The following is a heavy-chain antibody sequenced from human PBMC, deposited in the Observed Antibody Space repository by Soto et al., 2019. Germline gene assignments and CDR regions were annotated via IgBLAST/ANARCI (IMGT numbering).Heavy chain of an antibody. CDR1: GYTFTSYG. J-gene: IGHJ5*02. CDR2: ISAYNYNT. V-gene: IGHV1-18*01. CDR3: ARVVGALGHWFDP. Sequence: QVQLVQSGAEVKKPGAPVKVSCKASGYTFTSYGLSWVRQAPGQGLEWLGRISAYNYNTNYAQKLQGRVTMTTDTATSTAYMGLGSLRSDDTAVYYCARVVGALGHWFDPWGQGTLVTVSS. D-gene: IGHD1-26*01.